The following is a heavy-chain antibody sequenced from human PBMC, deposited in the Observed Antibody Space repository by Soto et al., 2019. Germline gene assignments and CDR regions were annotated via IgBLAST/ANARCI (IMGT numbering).Heavy chain of an antibody. CDR1: GGTFSSYA. J-gene: IGHJ4*02. D-gene: IGHD6-19*01. CDR3: ATLTEDINSSGWSENDY. Sequence: ASVKVSCKASGGTFSSYAISWVRQAPGQGLEWMGGIIPIFGTANYAQKFQGRVTITADESTSTAYMELSSLRSEDTAVYYCATLTEDINSSGWSENDYWGQGTLVTVSS. V-gene: IGHV1-69*13. CDR2: IIPIFGTA.